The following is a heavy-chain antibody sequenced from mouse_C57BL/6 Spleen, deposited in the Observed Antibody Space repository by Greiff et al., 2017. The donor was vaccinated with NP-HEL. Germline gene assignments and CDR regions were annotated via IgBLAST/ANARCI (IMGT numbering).Heavy chain of an antibody. J-gene: IGHJ4*01. V-gene: IGHV1-80*01. CDR2: IYPGDGDT. Sequence: QVHVKQSGAELVKPGASVKISCKASGYAFSSYWMNWVKQRPGKGLEWIGQIYPGDGDTNYNGKFKGKATLTADKSSSTAYMQLSSLTSEDSAVYFCARLGNYAMDYWGQGTSVTVSS. D-gene: IGHD3-3*01. CDR3: ARLGNYAMDY. CDR1: GYAFSSYW.